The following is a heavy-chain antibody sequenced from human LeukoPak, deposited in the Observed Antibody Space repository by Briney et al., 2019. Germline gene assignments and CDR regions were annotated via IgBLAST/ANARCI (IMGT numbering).Heavy chain of an antibody. D-gene: IGHD3-16*02. CDR3: ARPYYDYVWGSYRFEFAFDI. Sequence: ASVEVSCKASGYTFTSYGISWVRQAPGQGLEWMGWISAYNGNTNYAQKLQGRVTMTTDTSTSTAYMELRSLRSDDTAVYYCARPYYDYVWGSYRFEFAFDIWGQGTMVTVSS. CDR2: ISAYNGNT. J-gene: IGHJ3*02. V-gene: IGHV1-18*01. CDR1: GYTFTSYG.